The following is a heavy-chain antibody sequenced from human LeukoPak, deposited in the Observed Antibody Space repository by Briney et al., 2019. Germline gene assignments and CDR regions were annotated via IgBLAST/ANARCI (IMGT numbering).Heavy chain of an antibody. D-gene: IGHD2-21*02. V-gene: IGHV3-30*02. CDR2: INDKGVDK. Sequence: GGSLRLSCGASGFIFSKYGMHWVRQAPGKGLEGVAFINDKGVDKNYADSVKGRFPISRDNSNNTLVLQMNSLRSEDTAVYFCARDNRDWAFDYWGQGTLVTVSS. J-gene: IGHJ4*02. CDR3: ARDNRDWAFDY. CDR1: GFIFSKYG.